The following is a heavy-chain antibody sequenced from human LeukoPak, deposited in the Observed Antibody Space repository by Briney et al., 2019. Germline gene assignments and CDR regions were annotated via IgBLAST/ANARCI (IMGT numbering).Heavy chain of an antibody. CDR2: IRYDGSNK. CDR3: ARANVVVPAAAVQH. V-gene: IGHV3-30*02. Sequence: GGSLRLSCAVSGFTFNSYGMHWVRQAPGKGLEWVAFIRYDGSNKYYADSVKGRFTISRDNSKNTLYLQMNSLRAEDTAVYYCARANVVVPAAAVQHWGQGTLVTVSS. CDR1: GFTFNSYG. J-gene: IGHJ1*01. D-gene: IGHD2-2*01.